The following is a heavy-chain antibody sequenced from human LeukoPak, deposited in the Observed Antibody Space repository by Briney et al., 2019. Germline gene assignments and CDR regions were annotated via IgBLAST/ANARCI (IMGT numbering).Heavy chain of an antibody. J-gene: IGHJ5*02. CDR1: GGSISSYS. V-gene: IGHV4-59*01. D-gene: IGHD6-19*01. Sequence: PSETLSLTCTVSGGSISSYSWSWIRQPPGKGLEWIGYIYYSGSTNYNPSLKSRVTISVDTSKNQFSLKLSSVTAADTAVYYCARDLAVGWFDPWGQGTLVTVSS. CDR3: ARDLAVGWFDP. CDR2: IYYSGST.